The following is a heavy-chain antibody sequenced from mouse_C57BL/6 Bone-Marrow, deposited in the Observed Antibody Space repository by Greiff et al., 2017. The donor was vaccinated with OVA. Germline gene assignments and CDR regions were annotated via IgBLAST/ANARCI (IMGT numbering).Heavy chain of an antibody. CDR1: GYTFTDYY. J-gene: IGHJ2*01. D-gene: IGHD2-3*01. CDR2: IYPGSGNT. CDR3: ARRGYDPYFDY. Sequence: VKLMESGAELVRPGASVKLSCKASGYTFTDYYINWVKQRPGQGLEWIARIYPGSGNTYYNEKFKGKATLTAEKSSSTAYMQLSSLTSEDSAVYFCARRGYDPYFDYWGQGTTLTVSS. V-gene: IGHV1-76*01.